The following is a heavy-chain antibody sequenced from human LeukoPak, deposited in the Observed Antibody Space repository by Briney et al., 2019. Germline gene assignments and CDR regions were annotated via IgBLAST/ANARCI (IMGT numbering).Heavy chain of an antibody. Sequence: GGSLRLSCTVSGFTFSGFWMSWSRQAPGKGLEWVASINSDGSEGYYADVVKGRFTISRDNAKNSLYLQMNSLRAEDAAVYYCARDKIVGATNFDYWGQGTLVTVSS. D-gene: IGHD1-26*01. J-gene: IGHJ4*02. CDR3: ARDKIVGATNFDY. V-gene: IGHV3-7*01. CDR1: GFTFSGFW. CDR2: INSDGSEG.